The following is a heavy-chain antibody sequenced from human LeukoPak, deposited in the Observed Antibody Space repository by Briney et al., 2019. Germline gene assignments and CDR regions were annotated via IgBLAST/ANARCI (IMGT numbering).Heavy chain of an antibody. V-gene: IGHV4-4*02. CDR2: IHRSGSP. Sequence: KPSETLSLTCTVSLDSTTSNFWSWVRQPPGKGLEWIGEIHRSGSPNYNPSLQSRVTISIDRSRNQIVLELSSVTAADTAVYYCAREILGGFNPGAYWGQGISVTVSS. CDR1: LDSTTSNF. D-gene: IGHD1-14*01. CDR3: AREILGGFNPGAY. J-gene: IGHJ4*02.